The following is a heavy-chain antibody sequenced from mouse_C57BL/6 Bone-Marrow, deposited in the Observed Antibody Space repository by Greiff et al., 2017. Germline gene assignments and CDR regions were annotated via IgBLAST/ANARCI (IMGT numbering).Heavy chain of an antibody. Sequence: QVTLKVSGAELVRPGTSVKMSCKASGYTFTNYWIGWAKQRPGHGLEWIGDIYPGGGYTNYNEKFKGKATLTADKSSSTAYMQFSSLTSEDSAIYYCARGLLQYFDVWGTGTTVTVSS. CDR1: GYTFTNYW. V-gene: IGHV1-63*01. D-gene: IGHD2-3*01. J-gene: IGHJ1*03. CDR2: IYPGGGYT. CDR3: ARGLLQYFDV.